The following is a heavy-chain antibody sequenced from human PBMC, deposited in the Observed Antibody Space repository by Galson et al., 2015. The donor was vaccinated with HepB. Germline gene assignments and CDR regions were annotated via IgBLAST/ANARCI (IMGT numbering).Heavy chain of an antibody. CDR3: ARGAYSSSSGWFDT. CDR2: IWKDGSNK. D-gene: IGHD6-6*01. CDR1: EFIISGFG. V-gene: IGHV3-33*01. J-gene: IGHJ5*02. Sequence: SLRLSCAASEFIISGFGMHWVRQGPGKGLEWVAFIWKDGSNKYYADSVKGRFTISRDNSKNTLYLQMNRLRAEDTAVYYCARGAYSSSSGWFDTWGQGTLVTVSS.